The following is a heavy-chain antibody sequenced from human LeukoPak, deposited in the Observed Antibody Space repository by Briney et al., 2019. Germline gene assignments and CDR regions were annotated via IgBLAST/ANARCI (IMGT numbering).Heavy chain of an antibody. J-gene: IGHJ4*02. Sequence: PGGSLRLSCAASGFTFSSYGMHWVRQAPGKGLEWVSYVSSSGSTIYYADSVKGRFTISRDNAKNSLYLQMNSLRAEDTAMYYCARPYSGSYRILGAYWGQGTLVTVSS. V-gene: IGHV3-48*04. D-gene: IGHD1-26*01. CDR1: GFTFSSYG. CDR2: VSSSGSTI. CDR3: ARPYSGSYRILGAY.